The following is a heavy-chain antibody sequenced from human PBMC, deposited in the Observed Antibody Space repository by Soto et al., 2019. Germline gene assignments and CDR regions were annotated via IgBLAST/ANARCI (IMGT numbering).Heavy chain of an antibody. D-gene: IGHD4-4*01. CDR3: ACDTSVTTSANDY. Sequence: ASVKVSCKASGYTFSSYAMHWVRQAHGQRLEWMGWINAGNGNTKYPQKFKGRVTITRDTCASTAYMKLCSLRSADTAAYYCACDTSVTTSANDYGGDGTGLTVAS. V-gene: IGHV1-3*01. CDR1: GYTFSSYA. J-gene: IGHJ4*01. CDR2: INAGNGNT.